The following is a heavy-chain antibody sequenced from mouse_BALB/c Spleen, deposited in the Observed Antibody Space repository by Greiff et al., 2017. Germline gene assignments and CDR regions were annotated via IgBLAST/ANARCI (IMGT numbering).Heavy chain of an antibody. CDR1: GFNIKDTY. CDR3: ARTAWFAY. V-gene: IGHV14-3*02. J-gene: IGHJ3*01. Sequence: DVKLQESGAELVKPGASVKLSCTASGFNIKDTYMHWVKQRPEQGLEWIGRIDPANGNTKYDPKFQGKATITADTSSNTAYLQLSSLTSEDTAVYYCARTAWFAYWGQGTLVTVSA. CDR2: IDPANGNT.